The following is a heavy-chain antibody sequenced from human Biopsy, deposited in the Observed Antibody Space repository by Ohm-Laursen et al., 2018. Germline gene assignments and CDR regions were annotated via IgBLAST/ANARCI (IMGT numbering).Heavy chain of an antibody. CDR2: ISGSSTYI. Sequence: SLRLSCASSVFSFNTYTMNWVRQAPGKGLEWVSSISGSSTYIHYADSVKGRCTISRDNAKSSLYLQMNSLSAEDTAVYYCARDQGYYYYGMDVWGQGTKVTVSS. CDR3: ARDQGYYYYGMDV. V-gene: IGHV3-21*06. CDR1: VFSFNTYT. J-gene: IGHJ6*02.